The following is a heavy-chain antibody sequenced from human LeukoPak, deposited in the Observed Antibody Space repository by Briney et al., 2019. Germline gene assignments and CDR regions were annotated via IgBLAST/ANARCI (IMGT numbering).Heavy chain of an antibody. CDR3: AREEYNWNYPDY. CDR2: ISAYNGNT. J-gene: IGHJ4*02. CDR1: GYTFTSYG. Sequence: ASVKVSRKASGYTFTSYGISWVRQAPGQGLEWMGWISAYNGNTNYAQKLQGRVTMTTDTSTRTAYMELRSLRSDDMAVYYCAREEYNWNYPDYWGQGTLVTVSS. V-gene: IGHV1-18*03. D-gene: IGHD1-20*01.